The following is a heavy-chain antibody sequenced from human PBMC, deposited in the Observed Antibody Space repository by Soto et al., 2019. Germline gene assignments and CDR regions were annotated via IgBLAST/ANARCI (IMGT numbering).Heavy chain of an antibody. Sequence: GASLKVSCKASGGTFNSYTISWVRRAPGQGLEWMGRIIPILGIANYAQKFQGRVTITADKSTSTAYMELSSLRSEDTAVYYCASEGNDYGQIRAFDIWGQGTMVNVSS. CDR2: IIPILGIA. CDR1: GGTFNSYT. CDR3: ASEGNDYGQIRAFDI. V-gene: IGHV1-69*02. J-gene: IGHJ3*02. D-gene: IGHD4-17*01.